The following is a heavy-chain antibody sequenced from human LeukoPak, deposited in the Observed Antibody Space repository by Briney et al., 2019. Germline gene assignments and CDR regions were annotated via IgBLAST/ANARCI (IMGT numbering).Heavy chain of an antibody. Sequence: ASVKVSCKASGYTFTSYGISWVRQAPGQGLEWMGWISAYNGNTNYAQKLQGRVTMTTDTSTSTAYMELRSLRSDDTAVYYCARVPGIAVAHCFQHWGQGTLVTVSS. CDR1: GYTFTSYG. CDR3: ARVPGIAVAHCFQH. D-gene: IGHD6-19*01. V-gene: IGHV1-18*01. J-gene: IGHJ1*01. CDR2: ISAYNGNT.